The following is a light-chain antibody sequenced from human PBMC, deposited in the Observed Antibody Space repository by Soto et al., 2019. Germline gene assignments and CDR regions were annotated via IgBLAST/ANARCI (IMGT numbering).Light chain of an antibody. CDR3: QQYNNWPQT. CDR1: QSVSSN. V-gene: IGKV3-15*01. J-gene: IGKJ1*01. Sequence: EIVMTQSPATLSVSPGERATLSCRASQSVSSNLAWYQQKPGQAPRLLIYGASTRATGIPARFSGSGSGTEFTLTIRSLQSEDFAVYYCQQYNNWPQTFGHGTKVEIK. CDR2: GAS.